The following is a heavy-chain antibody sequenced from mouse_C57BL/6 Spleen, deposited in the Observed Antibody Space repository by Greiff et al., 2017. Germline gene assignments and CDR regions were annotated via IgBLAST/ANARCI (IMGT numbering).Heavy chain of an antibody. CDR3: AKGAASGDYAMDY. CDR2: IYPGDGDT. CDR1: GYAFSSSW. J-gene: IGHJ4*01. V-gene: IGHV1-82*01. D-gene: IGHD1-2*01. Sequence: QVQLKQSGPELVKPGTSVKISCKASGYAFSSSWMNWVKQRPGKGLEGIGRIYPGDGDTNYNGKFKGKATLTADKSSSTAYMQLSSLTSEDSAVYFCAKGAASGDYAMDYWGQGTSGTVSS.